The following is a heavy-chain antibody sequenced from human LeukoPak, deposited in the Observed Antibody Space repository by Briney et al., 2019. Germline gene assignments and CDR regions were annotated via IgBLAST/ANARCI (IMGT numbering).Heavy chain of an antibody. CDR3: ARDYEFLDY. CDR1: GGSISSYY. CDR2: IYYSGST. J-gene: IGHJ4*02. V-gene: IGHV4-59*01. D-gene: IGHD3-3*01. Sequence: SETLSLTCTVSGGSISSYYWSWIRQPPGKGLEWIGYIYYSGSTNYNPSLKSRVTISVDTSKNQFSLKLSSVTAADTAVYYCARDYEFLDYWGQGTLVTVSS.